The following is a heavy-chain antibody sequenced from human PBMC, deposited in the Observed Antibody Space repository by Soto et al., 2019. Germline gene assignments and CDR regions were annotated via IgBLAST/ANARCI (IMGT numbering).Heavy chain of an antibody. J-gene: IGHJ5*02. CDR1: GGSFSGYY. V-gene: IGHV4-34*01. CDR2: INHSGST. D-gene: IGHD3-3*01. Sequence: SETLSLTCAVYGGSFSGYYWSWIRQPPGKGQEWIGEINHSGSTNYNPSLKSRVTISVDTSKNQFSLKLSSVTAADTAVYYCGNRYDFWSGYYTGGRWFNPWGQGTLVTVSS. CDR3: GNRYDFWSGYYTGGRWFNP.